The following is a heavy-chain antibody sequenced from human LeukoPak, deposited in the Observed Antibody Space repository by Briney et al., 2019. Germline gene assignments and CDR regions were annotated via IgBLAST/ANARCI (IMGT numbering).Heavy chain of an antibody. CDR1: GFTFSSYD. J-gene: IGHJ4*02. CDR2: IGTAGDT. V-gene: IGHV3-13*01. Sequence: GGSLRLSCAASGFTFSSYDMHWVRQATGKGLEWVSAIGTAGDTYYPGSVKGRFTISRDNSKNTLYLQMNSLRAEDTAVYYCAKARSGSWLDYWGQGTLVTVSS. CDR3: AKARSGSWLDY. D-gene: IGHD7-27*01.